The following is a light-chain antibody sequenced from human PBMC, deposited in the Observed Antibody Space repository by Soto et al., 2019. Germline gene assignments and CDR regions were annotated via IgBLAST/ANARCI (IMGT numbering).Light chain of an antibody. Sequence: DIPITQSPPTLSVSVGAGVGIXCRASQSISSWLAWYQQKPGKAPKLLIYDASSLESGVPSRFSGSGSGTEFTLTISSLQPDDFATYYCQQYENYWTFGQGTKVDI. CDR2: DAS. V-gene: IGKV1-5*01. CDR3: QQYENYWT. J-gene: IGKJ1*01. CDR1: QSISSW.